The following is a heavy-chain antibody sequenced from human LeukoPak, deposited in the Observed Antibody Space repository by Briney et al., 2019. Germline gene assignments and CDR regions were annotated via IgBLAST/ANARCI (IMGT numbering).Heavy chain of an antibody. V-gene: IGHV3-21*01. J-gene: IGHJ4*02. D-gene: IGHD3-10*01. CDR2: ISSSSSYI. CDR3: AREVGSEWFGELSTSRDY. Sequence: PGGSLRLSCAASGFTFSSYAMNWVRQAPGKGLEWVSSISSSSSYIYYADSVKGRFTTSSDNAKNSLYLQMNSLRAEDTAVYYCAREVGSEWFGELSTSRDYWGQGTLVTVSS. CDR1: GFTFSSYA.